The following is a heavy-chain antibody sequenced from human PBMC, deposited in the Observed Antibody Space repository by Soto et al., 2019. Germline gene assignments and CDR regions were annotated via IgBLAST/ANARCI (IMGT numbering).Heavy chain of an antibody. CDR2: INPSAGST. Sequence: ASVKVSCKASGYTFTSYYLYWVRQAPGQGLEWMGIINPSAGSTGYAQKFQGRATMTRDTSTSTVYMELSSLRSEDTAVYYCARGGLVVVSAIDLFDYWGQGTLVTVSS. CDR1: GYTFTSYY. J-gene: IGHJ4*02. D-gene: IGHD2-21*02. CDR3: ARGGLVVVSAIDLFDY. V-gene: IGHV1-46*01.